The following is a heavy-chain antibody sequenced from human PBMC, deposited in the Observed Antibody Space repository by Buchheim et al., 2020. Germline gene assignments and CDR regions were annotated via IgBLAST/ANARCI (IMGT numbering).Heavy chain of an antibody. V-gene: IGHV1-46*03. D-gene: IGHD2-2*01. CDR3: ARVGSSTSFYYYGMDV. CDR2: INPSGGST. CDR1: GYTFTSYY. Sequence: VQLVQSGAAVKKPGASVKVSCKASGYTFTSYYMHWVRKAPGQGLEWMGIINPSGGSTRYAQKFQGRVTMTRDTSTSTVYMELSSLRSEDTAVYYGARVGSSTSFYYYGMDVWGQGTT. J-gene: IGHJ6*02.